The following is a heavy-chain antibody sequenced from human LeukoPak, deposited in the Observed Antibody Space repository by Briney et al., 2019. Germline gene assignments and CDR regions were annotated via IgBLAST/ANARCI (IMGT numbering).Heavy chain of an antibody. CDR2: INHSGST. D-gene: IGHD3-22*01. J-gene: IGHJ6*03. V-gene: IGHV4-34*01. CDR3: ARGNYYYDSSGYYWFSRAEFTFYYYMDV. Sequence: KTSETLSLTCAVYGGSFSGYYWSWIRQPPGKGLEWIGEINHSGSTNYNPSLKSRVTISVDTSKNQFSLKLSSVTAADTAVYYCARGNYYYDSSGYYWFSRAEFTFYYYMDVWGKGTTVTVSS. CDR1: GGSFSGYY.